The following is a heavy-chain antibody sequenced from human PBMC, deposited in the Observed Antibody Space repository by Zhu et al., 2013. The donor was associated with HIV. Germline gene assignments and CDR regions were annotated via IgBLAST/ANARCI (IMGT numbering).Heavy chain of an antibody. CDR3: GCALDQGNSDY. CDR2: ISYDGSNK. J-gene: IGHJ4*02. D-gene: IGHD1-1*01. V-gene: IGHV3-30-3*01. CDR1: GFTFSDYA. Sequence: VQLVESGGGVVQPGRSLRLSCAASGFTFSDYAIHWVRQAPGKGLEWVAVISYDGSNKYYAGSVKGRFTISRDNSRNTLYLQMNSLRTEDTAVHYCGCALDQGNSDYWGQGTLVTVSS.